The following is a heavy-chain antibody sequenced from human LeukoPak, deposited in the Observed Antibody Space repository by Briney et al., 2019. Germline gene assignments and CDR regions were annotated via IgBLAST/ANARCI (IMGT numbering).Heavy chain of an antibody. CDR2: IFYSGTT. CDR3: ARASHADY. V-gene: IGHV4-59*12. Sequence: SETLSLTCTVSGGSISGYYWGWIRQPPGKGLEYIGFIFYSGTTNYNPSLKSRVTMSVDTSKNQFSLKLSSVTAADTAVYYCARASHADYWGQGTLVTVSS. CDR1: GGSISGYY. J-gene: IGHJ4*02.